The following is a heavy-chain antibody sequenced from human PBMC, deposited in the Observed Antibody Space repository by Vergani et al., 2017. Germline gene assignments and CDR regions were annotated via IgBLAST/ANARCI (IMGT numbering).Heavy chain of an antibody. D-gene: IGHD3-22*01. CDR1: GFTVSSNY. Sequence: EVQLVESGGGLVQPGRSLRLSCAASGFTVSSNYMSWVRQAPGKGLEWVSVIYSGGSTYYADSVKGRFTISRDNSKNTLYLQMNSLRAEDTAVYYCAKDPYYYDSSGQSFDYWGQGTLVTVSS. V-gene: IGHV3-66*01. CDR2: IYSGGST. CDR3: AKDPYYYDSSGQSFDY. J-gene: IGHJ4*02.